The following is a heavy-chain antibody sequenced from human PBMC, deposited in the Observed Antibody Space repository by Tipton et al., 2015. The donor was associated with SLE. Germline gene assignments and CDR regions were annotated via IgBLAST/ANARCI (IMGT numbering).Heavy chain of an antibody. V-gene: IGHV4-59*08. Sequence: TLSLTCTVSGASVSSFCWHWIRQSPGKGLEWIACVCNSVSTNYDPSLQSRGTISVDTSKNHFSLELTSVTAADTAVYYCARQRLRLLSPLDAWGQGTTVTVS. CDR2: VCNSVST. J-gene: IGHJ6*02. CDR1: GASVSSFC. D-gene: IGHD3-10*01. CDR3: ARQRLRLLSPLDA.